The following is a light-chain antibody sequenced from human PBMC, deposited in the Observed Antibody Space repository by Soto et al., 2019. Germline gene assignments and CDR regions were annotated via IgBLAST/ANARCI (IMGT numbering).Light chain of an antibody. CDR3: SSYTTSNTPYV. J-gene: IGLJ1*01. CDR2: EVT. Sequence: QSALTQPASVSGSPGQSITISCTGSSSDVGAYHFVSWYQHHPGKAPKLILYEVTARPSGVSSRSSGSKSGNTASLTISGLQADDEATYYCSSYTTSNTPYVFGTGTKV. CDR1: SSDVGAYHF. V-gene: IGLV2-14*01.